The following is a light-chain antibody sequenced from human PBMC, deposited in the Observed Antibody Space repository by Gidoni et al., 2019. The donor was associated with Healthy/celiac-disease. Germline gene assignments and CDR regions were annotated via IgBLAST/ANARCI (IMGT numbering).Light chain of an antibody. J-gene: IGLJ3*02. CDR1: SSDVGSYNL. V-gene: IGLV2-23*01. CDR3: CSYAGSSAWV. CDR2: EGR. Sequence: QSALTQPASLSGPPGPPITTSCTGTSSDVGSYNLVSWYQQPPGKAPKLMIYEGRKRPSGVSNRFSGSKSGNTASLTISGLQAEDEADYYCCSYAGSSAWVFGGGTKLTVL.